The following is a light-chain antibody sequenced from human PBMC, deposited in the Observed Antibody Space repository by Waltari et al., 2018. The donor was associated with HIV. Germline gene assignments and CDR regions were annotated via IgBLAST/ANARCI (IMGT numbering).Light chain of an antibody. J-gene: IGKJ3*01. CDR1: QRVSSAY. Sequence: EIVLTQSPGTLSLSPGDRATLSCRASQRVSSAYLAWYQQKPGQAPRLLICGASNMATGTPDRFRSSGSGTDFTLTISRLGPEDFAVYYCQQYGSSTFTFGPGTKLDIK. V-gene: IGKV3-20*01. CDR2: GAS. CDR3: QQYGSSTFT.